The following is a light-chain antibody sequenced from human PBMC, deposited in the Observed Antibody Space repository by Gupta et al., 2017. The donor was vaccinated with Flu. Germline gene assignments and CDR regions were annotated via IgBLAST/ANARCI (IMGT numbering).Light chain of an antibody. CDR3: QSADSSLVV. CDR2: KDS. CDR1: ALTKQY. V-gene: IGLV3-25*03. Sequence: SPGQTARITCSGDALTKQYAYWYQQKPGQAPVLVIYKDSERPSGIPERFSGSSSGTTVTLTISGVQAEDEADYYCQSADSSLVVFGGGTKLTVL. J-gene: IGLJ2*01.